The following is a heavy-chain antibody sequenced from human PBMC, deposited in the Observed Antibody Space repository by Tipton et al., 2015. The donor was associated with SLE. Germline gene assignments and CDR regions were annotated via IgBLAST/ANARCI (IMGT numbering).Heavy chain of an antibody. CDR3: ARQKGQLVLDYFDY. CDR1: GGSISSSSYP. V-gene: IGHV4-39*07. D-gene: IGHD6-13*01. Sequence: TLSLTCTVSGGSISSSSYPWAWIRQPPGKGLEWIGSVYYSGKTSYTPSLMNRVIISEDTSTNQFSLILSSVTAADTAVYYCARQKGQLVLDYFDYWGQGTLVTVSS. CDR2: VYYSGKT. J-gene: IGHJ4*02.